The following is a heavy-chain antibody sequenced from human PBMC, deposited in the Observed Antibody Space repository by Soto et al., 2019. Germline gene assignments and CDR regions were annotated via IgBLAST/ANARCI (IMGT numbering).Heavy chain of an antibody. CDR3: IYRRASWDYHGLDV. CDR1: GFSLTTGGVG. V-gene: IGHV2-5*01. J-gene: IGHJ6*02. D-gene: IGHD2-21*01. Sequence: SGPTLVNPTQTLTLTCTFSGFSLTTGGVGVGWIRQPPGRSLEWLAVIYWNDDRRRSPSLENRLTITKDTSKNQVVLTMTNMDPVDTATYYCIYRRASWDYHGLDVWGQGTPVTVSS. CDR2: IYWNDDR.